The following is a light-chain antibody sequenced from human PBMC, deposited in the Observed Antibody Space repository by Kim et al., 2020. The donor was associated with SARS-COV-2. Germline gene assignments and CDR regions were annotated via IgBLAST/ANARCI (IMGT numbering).Light chain of an antibody. V-gene: IGKV1-12*01. CDR2: VAS. CDR1: QDISSW. Sequence: ASVGDRVTIRCRASQDISSWLAWYQQKPGKAPKLLISVASSLQSGVPSRFSGSGSGTDFTLTISSLQPEDFASYYCQRADSFPLGFGGGTKVDIK. CDR3: QRADSFPLG. J-gene: IGKJ4*01.